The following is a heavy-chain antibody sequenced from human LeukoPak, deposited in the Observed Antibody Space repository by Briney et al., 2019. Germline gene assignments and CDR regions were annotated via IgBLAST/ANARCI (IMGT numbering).Heavy chain of an antibody. Sequence: PGGSLRLSCAASGLTFTNYWMHWVRQVPGKGLVWVSRINVDGSSTKYADSVKGRFTISRDNAKNTLHPQMNSLRAEDTAVYYCASDYDSGWFRGQGTLVTVSS. D-gene: IGHD3-22*01. CDR3: ASDYDSGWF. CDR1: GLTFTNYW. V-gene: IGHV3-74*03. CDR2: INVDGSST. J-gene: IGHJ4*02.